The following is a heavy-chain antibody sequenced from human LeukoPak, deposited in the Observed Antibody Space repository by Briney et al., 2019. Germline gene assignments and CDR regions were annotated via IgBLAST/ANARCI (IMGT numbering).Heavy chain of an antibody. CDR2: ISSSSSYI. CDR3: ARAGTTVTTKKIDY. J-gene: IGHJ4*02. V-gene: IGHV3-21*01. CDR1: GFTFSSYS. D-gene: IGHD4-17*01. Sequence: GGSLRLSCAASGFTFSSYSMNWVRQAPGKGLEWVSSISSSSSYIYYADSVKGRFTISRDNAKNSLYLQMNSLRAGDTAVYYCARAGTTVTTKKIDYWGQGTLVTVSS.